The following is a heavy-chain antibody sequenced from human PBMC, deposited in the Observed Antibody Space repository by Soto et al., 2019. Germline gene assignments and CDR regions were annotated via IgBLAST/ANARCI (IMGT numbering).Heavy chain of an antibody. Sequence: QVQLVQSGAEVKKPGASVTVSCTASGHRFSDYYLHWVRQAPGQGPEWMGWMNPNIGDTKYAQKFKGRVTMTRDTSVRTAFMELNWLKSDDTAVYYCARESGGATATLDYYYFYMDVWGIGTTVTVSS. D-gene: IGHD5-12*01. CDR3: ARESGGATATLDYYYFYMDV. CDR1: GHRFSDYY. J-gene: IGHJ6*03. V-gene: IGHV1-2*02. CDR2: MNPNIGDT.